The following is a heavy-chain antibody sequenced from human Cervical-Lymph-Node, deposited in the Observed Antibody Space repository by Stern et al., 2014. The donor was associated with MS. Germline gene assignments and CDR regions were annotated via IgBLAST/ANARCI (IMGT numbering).Heavy chain of an antibody. D-gene: IGHD3-16*01. CDR1: GFTVSSNY. J-gene: IGHJ5*02. CDR3: ATAPGGFPAWFDT. Sequence: EVQLVESGGGLIQPGGSLRLSCAASGFTVSSNYMYWVRQAPGKGLEWVSVIYSGGTTYYADSVKGRFTTSRDNSKNTVYLQMDSLRAEDTAVYYCATAPGGFPAWFDTWGQGTLVTVSS. V-gene: IGHV3-53*01. CDR2: IYSGGTT.